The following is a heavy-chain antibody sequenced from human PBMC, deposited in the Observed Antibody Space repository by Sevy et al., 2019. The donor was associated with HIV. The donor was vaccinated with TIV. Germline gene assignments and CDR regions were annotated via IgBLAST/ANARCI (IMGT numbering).Heavy chain of an antibody. CDR1: GFTFSSYA. D-gene: IGHD3-10*01. Sequence: GGSLRLSCAASGFTFSSYAMSWVRQAPGKGLEWVSAISGSGGSTYYGDSVKGRFTISRDNSKNTLYLQMNSLRAEDTAVYYCAKDGRGGSGSYFDYWGQGTLVTVSS. V-gene: IGHV3-23*01. J-gene: IGHJ4*02. CDR3: AKDGRGGSGSYFDY. CDR2: ISGSGGST.